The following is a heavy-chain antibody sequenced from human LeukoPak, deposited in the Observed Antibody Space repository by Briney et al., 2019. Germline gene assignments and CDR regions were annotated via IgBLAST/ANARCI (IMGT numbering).Heavy chain of an antibody. Sequence: GGSLRLSCEASGFIFHGYWMTWVRQAPGKGLEWVSYISSSSSTIYYADSVKGRFTISRDNAKNSLYLQMNSLRAEDTAVYYCSGGVSSAYLFDYWGQGTLVTVSS. CDR2: ISSSSSTI. CDR3: SGGVSSAYLFDY. D-gene: IGHD3-22*01. J-gene: IGHJ4*02. V-gene: IGHV3-48*01. CDR1: GFIFHGYW.